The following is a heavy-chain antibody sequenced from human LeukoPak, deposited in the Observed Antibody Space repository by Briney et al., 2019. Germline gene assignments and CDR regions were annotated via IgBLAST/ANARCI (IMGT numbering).Heavy chain of an antibody. CDR1: GYTFASYY. CDR3: ARDPVPADSGWYLHFDY. V-gene: IGHV1-46*01. D-gene: IGHD6-19*01. CDR2: INPSGGST. Sequence: ASVKVSCKASGYTFASYYMHWVRQAPGQGLEWMGIINPSGGSTSYAQKFQGRVTMTRDTSTSTVYMELSSLRSEDTAVYYCARDPVPADSGWYLHFDYWGQGILVTVSS. J-gene: IGHJ4*02.